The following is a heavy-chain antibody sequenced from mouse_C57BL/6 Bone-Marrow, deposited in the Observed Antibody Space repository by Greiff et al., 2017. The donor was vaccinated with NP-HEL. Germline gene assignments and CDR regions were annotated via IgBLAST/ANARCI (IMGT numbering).Heavy chain of an antibody. CDR2: INPRSGYT. V-gene: IGHV1-7*01. CDR3: ARENSNDVAY. Sequence: QVQLQQSGAELAKPGASVKLSCKASGYTFTSYWMHWVNQRPGQGLEWIGYINPRSGYTTSNQTFKDKATLTADKSSSTAYMQLSSLTYEDSAVYYCARENSNDVAYWGQGTLVTVSA. CDR1: GYTFTSYW. D-gene: IGHD2-12*01. J-gene: IGHJ3*01.